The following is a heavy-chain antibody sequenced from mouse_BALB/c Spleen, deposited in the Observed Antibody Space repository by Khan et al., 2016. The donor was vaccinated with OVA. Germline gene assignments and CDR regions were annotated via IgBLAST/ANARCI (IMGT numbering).Heavy chain of an antibody. CDR2: ISNGGGST. J-gene: IGHJ4*01. CDR1: GFTFSRYT. V-gene: IGHV5-12-2*01. D-gene: IGHD1-1*01. CDR3: AGPSTTGYGYVMDY. Sequence: LVESGGDLVQPGGSLKLSCAASGFTFSRYTMSWVRPTPEQRLEWVAFISNGGGSTYYPDTVKGRFTISRDHAKNTLYLQMNSLKTEDTAMYYCAGPSTTGYGYVMDYWGQGTSVTVSS.